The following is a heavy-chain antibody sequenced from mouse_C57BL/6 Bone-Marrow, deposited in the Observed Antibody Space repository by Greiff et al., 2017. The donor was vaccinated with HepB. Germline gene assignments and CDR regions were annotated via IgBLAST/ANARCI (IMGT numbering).Heavy chain of an antibody. D-gene: IGHD4-1*01. V-gene: IGHV6-3*01. J-gene: IGHJ3*01. Sequence: EVMLVESGGGLVQPGGSMKLSCVASGFTFSNYWMNWVRQSPGKGLEWVAQIRLKSDNYATHYAESVKGRFTISRDDSKSSVYLQMNNLRAEDTGIYYCTRELGQDAYWGQGTLVTVSA. CDR3: TRELGQDAY. CDR1: GFTFSNYW. CDR2: IRLKSDNYAT.